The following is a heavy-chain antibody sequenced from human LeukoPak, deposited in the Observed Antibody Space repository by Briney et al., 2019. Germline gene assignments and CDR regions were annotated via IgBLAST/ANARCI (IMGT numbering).Heavy chain of an antibody. CDR3: ARDDRGIAARPSDY. CDR2: IYYSGST. D-gene: IGHD6-6*01. Sequence: SETLSLTCTVSGGSISSSSYYWGWIRQPPGKGLEWIGSIYYSGSTYYNPSLKSRVTISVDTSKNQFSLKLSSVTAADTAVYYCARDDRGIAARPSDYWGQGTLVTVSS. V-gene: IGHV4-39*02. J-gene: IGHJ4*02. CDR1: GGSISSSSYY.